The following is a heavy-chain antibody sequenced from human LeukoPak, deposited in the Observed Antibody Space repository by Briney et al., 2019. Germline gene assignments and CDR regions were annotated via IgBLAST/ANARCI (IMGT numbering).Heavy chain of an antibody. CDR3: AKLLGDVTTLDY. CDR1: GFIFSRSS. V-gene: IGHV3-7*01. CDR2: INPDGSMK. D-gene: IGHD3-16*01. J-gene: IGHJ4*02. Sequence: GGSLRLSYAGSGFIFSRSSMTWVRQSPGKGLEWVATINPDGSMKWYLDSVNGRFTISRDNSDNAVFLQMNSLRVEDMAVYYCAKLLGDVTTLDYWGQGILVTVSS.